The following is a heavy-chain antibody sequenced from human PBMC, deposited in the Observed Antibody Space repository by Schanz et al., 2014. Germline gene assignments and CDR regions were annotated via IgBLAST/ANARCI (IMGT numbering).Heavy chain of an antibody. CDR2: IYSGIGA. D-gene: IGHD6-13*01. CDR1: GFTVSSNH. CDR3: AREQIMAAAGLVDY. Sequence: EGQLAESGGGLVQPGGSLRLSCAVSGFTVSSNHMSWVRQAPGKGLEWVSVIYSGIGAYYADSVEGRFTISRDNSRNTLYLQMNSLRTEDTAVYYCAREQIMAAAGLVDYWGQGTLVTVSS. J-gene: IGHJ4*02. V-gene: IGHV3-66*02.